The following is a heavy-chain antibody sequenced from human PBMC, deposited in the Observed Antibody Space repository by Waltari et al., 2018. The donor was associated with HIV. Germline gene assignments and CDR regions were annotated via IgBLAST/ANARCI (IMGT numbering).Heavy chain of an antibody. J-gene: IGHJ6*02. CDR3: ARGVAFGGYYYGMDV. Sequence: QVQLPASGQGLVKPSENLSLTCTVSGGSLSSYYLSWPRQSPGKGLEWIGYIYYRGSTNYNPSLKSRVTISVDTSKNQFSLKLSSVTAADTAVYYCARGVAFGGYYYGMDVWGQGTTVTVSS. CDR1: GGSLSSYY. D-gene: IGHD2-21*01. CDR2: IYYRGST. V-gene: IGHV4-59*01.